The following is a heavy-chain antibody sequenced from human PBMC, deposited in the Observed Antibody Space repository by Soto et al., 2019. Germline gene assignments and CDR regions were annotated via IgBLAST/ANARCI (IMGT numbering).Heavy chain of an antibody. J-gene: IGHJ5*02. CDR1: GYTFTSYG. V-gene: IGHV1-18*04. Sequence: ASVKVSCKASGYTFTSYGISWVRQAPGQGLEWMGWISAYNGNTNYAQKLQGRVTMTIDTSTSTAYMELRSLRSDDTAVYYCARSPRAAAALNWFDPWGQGTLVTVSS. CDR2: ISAYNGNT. CDR3: ARSPRAAAALNWFDP. D-gene: IGHD6-13*01.